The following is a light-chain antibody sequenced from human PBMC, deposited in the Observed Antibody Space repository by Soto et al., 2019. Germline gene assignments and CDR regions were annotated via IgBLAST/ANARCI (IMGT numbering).Light chain of an antibody. CDR2: EVS. J-gene: IGLJ3*02. CDR1: SSDVGGYNY. V-gene: IGLV2-14*01. Sequence: QSALTQPASVSGSPGQSITISCTGTSSDVGGYNYVSWYQQHPGKAPKRMIFEVSNRPSGLSNRFSGSKSGNTASLIISGLQAEDEADYYCTSYTRNNTWVFGGGTKLTVL. CDR3: TSYTRNNTWV.